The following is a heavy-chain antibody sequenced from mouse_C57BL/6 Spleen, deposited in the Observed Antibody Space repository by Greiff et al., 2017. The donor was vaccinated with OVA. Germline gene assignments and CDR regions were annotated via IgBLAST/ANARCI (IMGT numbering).Heavy chain of an antibody. J-gene: IGHJ4*01. D-gene: IGHD1-1*01. CDR2: INPNNGGT. CDR1: GYTFTDYN. V-gene: IGHV1-22*01. Sequence: EVQLQQSGPELVKPGASVKMSCKASGYTFTDYNMHWVKQSHGKSLEWIGYINPNNGGTSYNQKFKGKATLTVNKSSSTAYMELRSLTSEDSAVYYCARSRTKQTIGYGSSPGAMDYWGQGTSVTVSS. CDR3: ARSRTKQTIGYGSSPGAMDY.